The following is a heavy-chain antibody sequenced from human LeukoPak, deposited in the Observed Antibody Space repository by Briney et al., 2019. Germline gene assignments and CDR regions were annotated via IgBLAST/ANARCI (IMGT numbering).Heavy chain of an antibody. J-gene: IGHJ4*02. D-gene: IGHD4-17*01. CDR3: ARRAFYGDQYDY. Sequence: SETLSLTCTVSGGSISSYYWSWIRQPPGKGLEWIGYIYYSGSTNYNPSLKSRVTISVGTSKNQFSLKLSSVTAADTAVYYCARRAFYGDQYDYWGQGTLVTVSS. CDR2: IYYSGST. V-gene: IGHV4-59*08. CDR1: GGSISSYY.